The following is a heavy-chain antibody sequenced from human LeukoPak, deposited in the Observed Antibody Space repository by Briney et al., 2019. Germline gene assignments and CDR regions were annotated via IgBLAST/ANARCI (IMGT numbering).Heavy chain of an antibody. CDR3: ARTRDGHSAYFDY. D-gene: IGHD5-24*01. Sequence: PGGSLRLSCAASGFTFSNYDIPWVRQAPGKGLEWVAVISSDGSNKNYADSVKGRFTISRDNSKNTLYLQMNSLRAEDTGVYYCARTRDGHSAYFDYWGQGTLVTVSS. V-gene: IGHV3-30*03. CDR2: ISSDGSNK. J-gene: IGHJ4*02. CDR1: GFTFSNYD.